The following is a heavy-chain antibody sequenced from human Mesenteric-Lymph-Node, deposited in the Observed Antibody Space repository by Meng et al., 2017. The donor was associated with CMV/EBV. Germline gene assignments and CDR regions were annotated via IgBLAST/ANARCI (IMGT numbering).Heavy chain of an antibody. CDR2: ISYGGST. CDR3: ARSPGFWSLDY. J-gene: IGHJ4*02. Sequence: SETLSLTCAVSGDSISRNLWWSWVRQPPGEGLEWIGEISYGGSTKYNPSLQSRVTISSDTTNNRFSLRLNSVTAADTGVYFCARSPGFWSLDYWGRGTLVTVSS. D-gene: IGHD2-8*02. V-gene: IGHV4-4*02. CDR1: GDSISRNLW.